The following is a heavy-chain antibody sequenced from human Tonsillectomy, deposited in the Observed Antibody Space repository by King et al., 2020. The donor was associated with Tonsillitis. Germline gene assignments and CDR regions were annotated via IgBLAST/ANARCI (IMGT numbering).Heavy chain of an antibody. Sequence: VQLQESGPGLVKPSQTLSLTCTVSGGSIINGSYYWSWIRQPAGKGLEWIGRVYSSGSTNYNPSLKSRVTISVDTSKNQFSLKLNSVTAADTALYYCARRGRGCYSPFDIWGQGTMVTVSS. CDR1: GGSIINGSYY. CDR3: ARRGRGCYSPFDI. D-gene: IGHD2-21*01. V-gene: IGHV4-61*02. CDR2: VYSSGST. J-gene: IGHJ3*02.